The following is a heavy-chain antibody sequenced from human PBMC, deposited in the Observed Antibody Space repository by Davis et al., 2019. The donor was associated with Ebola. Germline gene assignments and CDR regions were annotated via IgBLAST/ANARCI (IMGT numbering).Heavy chain of an antibody. V-gene: IGHV3-7*03. J-gene: IGHJ4*02. CDR1: GFTFSRDW. CDR3: ARYCHYPDCSYFDC. D-gene: IGHD3-16*01. CDR2: IKQDGSEK. Sequence: GESLKISCVGSGFTFSRDWMTWLRQAPGKGLEWVANIKQDGSEKYYVDSVKGRFTISRDNSKDTLYLQMNSLRAEDTATYYCARYCHYPDCSYFDCWGQGTMVAVSS.